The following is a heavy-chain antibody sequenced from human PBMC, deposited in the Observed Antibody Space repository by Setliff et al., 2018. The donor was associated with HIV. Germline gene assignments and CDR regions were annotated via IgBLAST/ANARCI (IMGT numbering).Heavy chain of an antibody. D-gene: IGHD3-3*01. CDR1: GYTFTSYA. J-gene: IGHJ4*02. CDR3: ARDPFLAQGFWSGYYSDY. CDR2: INAGNGNT. Sequence: GASVKVSCKASGYTFTSYAMHWVRQAPGQRLEWMGWINAGNGNTKYSQKFQGRVTITRDISASTAYMELSSLGSEDTAVYYCARDPFLAQGFWSGYYSDYWGQGTLVTVSS. V-gene: IGHV1-3*01.